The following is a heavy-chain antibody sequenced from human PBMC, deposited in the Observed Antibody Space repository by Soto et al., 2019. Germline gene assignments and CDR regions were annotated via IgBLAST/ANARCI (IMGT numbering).Heavy chain of an antibody. CDR2: ISSSSSTI. CDR1: GFTFSSYS. Sequence: EVQLVESGGGLVQPGGSLRLSCAASGFTFSSYSMNWVRQAPGKGLEWVSYISSSSSTIYYADSVKGRFTISRDNAKNSLYLQMNSLRDEDTAVYYCARYLVDITMGRGVSGYWGQGTLVTVSS. J-gene: IGHJ4*02. V-gene: IGHV3-48*02. D-gene: IGHD3-10*01. CDR3: ARYLVDITMGRGVSGY.